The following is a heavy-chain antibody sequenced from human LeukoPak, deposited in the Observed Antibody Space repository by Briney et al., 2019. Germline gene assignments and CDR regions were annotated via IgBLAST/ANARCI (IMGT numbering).Heavy chain of an antibody. D-gene: IGHD3-22*01. J-gene: IGHJ5*02. Sequence: ASVKVSCKASGYTFTGYYMHWVRQAPGQGLEWMGWINPNSGGTNYAQKFQGRVTMTRDTSISTAYMELSRLRSDDTAVYYCARELSRSGWSEDPWGQGTLVTVSS. V-gene: IGHV1-2*02. CDR2: INPNSGGT. CDR3: ARELSRSGWSEDP. CDR1: GYTFTGYY.